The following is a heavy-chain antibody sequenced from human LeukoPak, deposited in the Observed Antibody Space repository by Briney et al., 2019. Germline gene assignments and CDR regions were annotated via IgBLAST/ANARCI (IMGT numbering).Heavy chain of an antibody. CDR3: ARDRYDSSGHLDY. Sequence: GGSLRLSCAASGFTFSSYAMHWVRQAPGKGLEWVAVISYDGSNKYYADSVKGRFTISRDNSKNTLYLQMNSLRAEDTAVYYCARDRYDSSGHLDYWGQGTLVTVSS. CDR1: GFTFSSYA. J-gene: IGHJ4*02. V-gene: IGHV3-30-3*01. CDR2: ISYDGSNK. D-gene: IGHD3-22*01.